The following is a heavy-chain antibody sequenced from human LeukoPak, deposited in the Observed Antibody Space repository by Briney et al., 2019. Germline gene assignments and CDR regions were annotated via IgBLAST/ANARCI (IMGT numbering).Heavy chain of an antibody. J-gene: IGHJ4*02. CDR3: ARDQSQAGPTTVDY. V-gene: IGHV3-74*03. D-gene: IGHD1-14*01. Sequence: GSLRLSCVASGFSFSTSWMHWVRQAPGKGLLWLSRISSDGTNTKYADSVKGRFTISRDNAKNTLYLQMNSLRAEDTAVYYCARDQSQAGPTTVDYWGQGTLVTVSS. CDR1: GFSFSTSW. CDR2: ISSDGTNT.